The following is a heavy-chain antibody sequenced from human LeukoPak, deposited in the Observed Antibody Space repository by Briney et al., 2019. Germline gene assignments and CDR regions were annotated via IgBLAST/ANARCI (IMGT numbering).Heavy chain of an antibody. D-gene: IGHD1-1*01. CDR3: AREPGLGYAFDI. CDR2: INQDGSEK. Sequence: GGSLRLSCVVSGFTISSSWMTWVRQAPGEGLEWVANINQDGSEKHYVDSVRGRFTISRDNARDSLYLQMNSLGDTAVYYCAREPGLGYAFDIWGQGTKVTVSS. CDR1: GFTISSSW. J-gene: IGHJ3*02. V-gene: IGHV3-7*01.